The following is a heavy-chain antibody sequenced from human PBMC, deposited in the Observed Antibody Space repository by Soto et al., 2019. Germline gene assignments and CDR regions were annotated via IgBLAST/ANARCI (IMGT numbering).Heavy chain of an antibody. V-gene: IGHV4-31*03. Sequence: QVQLQESGPGLVKPSQTLSLSCTVSGDSISRGGYYWNWIRQHPRKGLEWIGYIYHSGSTNYNPSLHSRVTISVDTSKNQLSLELTNVTAADTAVYYCVRDGDGAYGRGWFGPWGQGILVTVSS. D-gene: IGHD2-21*01. CDR2: IYHSGST. J-gene: IGHJ5*02. CDR1: GDSISRGGYY. CDR3: VRDGDGAYGRGWFGP.